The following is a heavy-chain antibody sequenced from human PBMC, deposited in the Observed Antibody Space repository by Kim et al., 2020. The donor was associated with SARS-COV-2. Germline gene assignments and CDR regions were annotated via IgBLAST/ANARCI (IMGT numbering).Heavy chain of an antibody. D-gene: IGHD6-6*01. V-gene: IGHV3-15*01. J-gene: IGHJ4*02. Sequence: YAAPVKGRFTISRDDSKNTLYLQMNSLKTEDTAVYYCTTSYYSSSSGIDYWGQGTLVTVSS. CDR3: TTSYYSSSSGIDY.